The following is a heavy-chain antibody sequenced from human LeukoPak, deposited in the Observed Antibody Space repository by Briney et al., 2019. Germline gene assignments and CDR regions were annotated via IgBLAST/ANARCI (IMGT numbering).Heavy chain of an antibody. CDR1: GYIFTSYG. D-gene: IGHD3-10*01. CDR2: TSAYNGNT. J-gene: IGHJ4*02. CDR3: ARERGMVREVPSRPDY. Sequence: ASVKVSCKASGYIFTSYGISWVRQAPGQGLEWMGWTSAYNGNTNSTQQFQGRLSMSTDTSTSTAYMESRSLGSDDTAVYFCARERGMVREVPSRPDYWGQGTLVTVSA. V-gene: IGHV1-18*04.